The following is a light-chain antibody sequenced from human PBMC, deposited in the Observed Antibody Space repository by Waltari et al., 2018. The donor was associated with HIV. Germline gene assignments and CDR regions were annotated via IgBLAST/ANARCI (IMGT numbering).Light chain of an antibody. CDR2: DAT. CDR1: SGPVTSGHH. CDR3: LLSYSGARPAI. V-gene: IGLV7-46*01. Sequence: QAVVTQEPALTVSPGGTVTLTCGSSSGPVTSGHHPHWFQQKPGQAPRALIYDATNGQSWTPARFSGSLLGGKAALTLSDAHPEDEADYFCLLSYSGARPAIFGGGTKLSVL. J-gene: IGLJ2*01.